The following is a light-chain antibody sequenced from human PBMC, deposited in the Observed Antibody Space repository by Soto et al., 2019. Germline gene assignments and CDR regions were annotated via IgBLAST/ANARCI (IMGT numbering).Light chain of an antibody. V-gene: IGLV2-23*01. Sequence: QSVLPQPASVSGSPGQSITISCTGTSSDVGSYNLVSWYQQHPGKAPKLMIYEGSKRPSGVSNRFSGSKSGNTASLTISGLQAEDEADYYCCSYAGSSTFYVFGTGTK. J-gene: IGLJ1*01. CDR1: SSDVGSYNL. CDR3: CSYAGSSTFYV. CDR2: EGS.